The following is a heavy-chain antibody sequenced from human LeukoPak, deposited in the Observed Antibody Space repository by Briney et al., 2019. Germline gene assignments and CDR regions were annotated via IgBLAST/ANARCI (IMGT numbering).Heavy chain of an antibody. CDR2: IKEDGSEK. D-gene: IGHD2-2*01. CDR1: GFTFSTSS. Sequence: PGGSLRLCCAASGFTFSTSSMTWVRQGPGKGLEWVANIKEDGSEKWYVDSVKGRFTISRDNARDALFLEMNSLRAEDTAVYYCAAERSMHSLRSGCYGCGWLDPWAQGTLVTVSS. V-gene: IGHV3-7*01. CDR3: AAERSMHSLRSGCYGCGWLDP. J-gene: IGHJ5*02.